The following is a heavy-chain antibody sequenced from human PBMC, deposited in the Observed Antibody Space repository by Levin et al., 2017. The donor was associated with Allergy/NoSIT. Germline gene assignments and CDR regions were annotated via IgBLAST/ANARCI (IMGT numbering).Heavy chain of an antibody. V-gene: IGHV3-74*01. CDR1: GFTFSSYW. D-gene: IGHD2-15*01. Sequence: GGSLRLSCAASGFTFSSYWMHWVRQAPGKGLVWVSRINSDGSSTSYADSVKGRFTISRDNAKNTLYLQMNSLRAEDTAVYYCARDQLAVGNTGYYYYGMDVWGQGTTVTVSS. CDR2: INSDGSST. J-gene: IGHJ6*02. CDR3: ARDQLAVGNTGYYYYGMDV.